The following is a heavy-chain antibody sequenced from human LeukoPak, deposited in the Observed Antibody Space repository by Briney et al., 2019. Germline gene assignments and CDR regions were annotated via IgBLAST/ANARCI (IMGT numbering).Heavy chain of an antibody. CDR2: IKADGSEK. V-gene: IGHV3-7*05. Sequence: GGSLRLSCAASGFSFSGHWMNWVRQPPGKGLEWVANIKADGSEKYYVDSVKGRFTISRDDAKRTVDLQMDNLRAEDTAIYYCAHRSNFEYWGQGALVTVSS. J-gene: IGHJ4*02. D-gene: IGHD3-10*01. CDR3: AHRSNFEY. CDR1: GFSFSGHW.